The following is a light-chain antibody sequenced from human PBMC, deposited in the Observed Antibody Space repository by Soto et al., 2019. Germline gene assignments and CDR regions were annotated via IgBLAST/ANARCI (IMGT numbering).Light chain of an antibody. CDR1: QSLLNRSDKKNY. V-gene: IGKV4-1*01. CDR2: WAS. Sequence: DIVMTQSPDSLAVSLGERATINCKSSQSLLNRSDKKNYLAWYQQRPGQPPNLLIYWASTRQFGVPDRISGSGSGTDFTLTISSLQAEDVAVYYCQKYFNTQWTFGQGTKVEVK. CDR3: QKYFNTQWT. J-gene: IGKJ1*01.